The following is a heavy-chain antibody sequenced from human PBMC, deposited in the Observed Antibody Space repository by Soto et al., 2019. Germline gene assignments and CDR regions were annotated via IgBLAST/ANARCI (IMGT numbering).Heavy chain of an antibody. CDR1: GYTFTSYY. J-gene: IGHJ6*03. V-gene: IGHV1-46*03. CDR2: INPSGGST. D-gene: IGHD1-26*01. Sequence: ASVTVSCKASGYTFTSYYMHWVRQAPGQGLEWMGIINPSGGSTSYAQKFQGRVTMTRDTPTSTVYMELSSLRSEDTAVYYCARELVSYYYMDVWGKGTTVTVSS. CDR3: ARELVSYYYMDV.